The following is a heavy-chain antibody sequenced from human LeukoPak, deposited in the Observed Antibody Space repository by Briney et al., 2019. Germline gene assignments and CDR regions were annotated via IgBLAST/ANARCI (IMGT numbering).Heavy chain of an antibody. CDR2: ISYDGRNK. V-gene: IGHV3-30*18. CDR3: AKGPLRGTAAAIDY. J-gene: IGHJ4*02. D-gene: IGHD2-2*01. Sequence: GGSLRLSCAASGFTFNNYGMHWVRQAPGKGLEWVAVISYDGRNKHYPDSVKGRSTISRDISTDTLWLQMDSLRTEDTAVYYCAKGPLRGTAAAIDYWGQGTLVTVSS. CDR1: GFTFNNYG.